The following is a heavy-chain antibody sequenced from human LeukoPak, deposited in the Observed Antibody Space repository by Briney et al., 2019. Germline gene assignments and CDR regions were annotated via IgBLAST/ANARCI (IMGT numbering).Heavy chain of an antibody. CDR3: ARDGIFGVVTVFDY. CDR2: ISSSSSYI. D-gene: IGHD3-3*01. Sequence: GGSLRLSCAASGFNFSTYDMNWVRQAPGKGLEWVSSISSSSSYIYYADSVKGRFTISRDNAKNSLYLQMNSLRAEDTAVYYCARDGIFGVVTVFDYWGQGTLVTVSS. V-gene: IGHV3-21*01. J-gene: IGHJ4*02. CDR1: GFNFSTYD.